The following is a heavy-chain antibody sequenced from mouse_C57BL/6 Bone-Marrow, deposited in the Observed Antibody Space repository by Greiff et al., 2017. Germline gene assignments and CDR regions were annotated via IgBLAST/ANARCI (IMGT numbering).Heavy chain of an antibody. Sequence: QVQLKESGPELVKPGASVKISCKASGYAFSSSWMNWVKQRPGKGLEWIGRIYPGDGDTNYNEKFKGKATLTADKSSSTAYMQLSSLTSEDSAVYFCARSTYYSNYGYYYDCWGQGTTLTVSS. J-gene: IGHJ2*01. D-gene: IGHD2-5*01. CDR1: GYAFSSSW. CDR2: IYPGDGDT. V-gene: IGHV1-82*01. CDR3: ARSTYYSNYGYYYDC.